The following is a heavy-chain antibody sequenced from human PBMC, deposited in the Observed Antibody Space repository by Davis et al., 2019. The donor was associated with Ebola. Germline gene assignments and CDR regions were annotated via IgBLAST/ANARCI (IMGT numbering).Heavy chain of an antibody. D-gene: IGHD3-3*01. J-gene: IGHJ6*03. V-gene: IGHV3-48*01. CDR3: AKSGTYYDFWSGPDYYYYYMDV. CDR2: FSSRGTNI. Sequence: GESLKISCAASGFTFTSYAMDWVRQAPGKGLEWVSYFSSRGTNIYYADSVKGRFTISRDNSKNTLYLQMNSLRAEDTAVYYCAKSGTYYDFWSGPDYYYYYMDVWGKGTTVTVSS. CDR1: GFTFTSYA.